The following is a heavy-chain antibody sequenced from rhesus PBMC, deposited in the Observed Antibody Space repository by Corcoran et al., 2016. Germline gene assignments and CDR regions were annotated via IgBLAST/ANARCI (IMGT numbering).Heavy chain of an antibody. CDR2: ITYSGST. J-gene: IGHJ4*01. Sequence: QVQLQESGPGLVKPSETLSLTCAVSGGSISSGYYYWSWIRQPPGKGLECIGYITYSGSTSYNPSLKSRVTISRDTPKNQFCLRLSSVTAADTAVYYCARDQRGAPFDYWGQGVLVTVSS. CDR3: ARDQRGAPFDY. CDR1: GGSISSGYYY. D-gene: IGHD3-34*01. V-gene: IGHV4-122*02.